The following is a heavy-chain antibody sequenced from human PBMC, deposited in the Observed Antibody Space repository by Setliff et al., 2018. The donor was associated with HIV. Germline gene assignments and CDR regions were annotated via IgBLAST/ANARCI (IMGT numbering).Heavy chain of an antibody. D-gene: IGHD3-3*01. CDR3: AREKSITSAWYGGYYFDY. V-gene: IGHV4-59*12. CDR1: GGSISPYY. J-gene: IGHJ4*02. CDR2: IRDTGNA. Sequence: SETLSLTCSVSGGSISPYYWTWIRQSPGKGPEWIGYIRDTGNAHSNPSLRSRVTIAVDTSKNQLSLHLVSVTAADTAVYFCAREKSITSAWYGGYYFDYWGQGTTVTVSS.